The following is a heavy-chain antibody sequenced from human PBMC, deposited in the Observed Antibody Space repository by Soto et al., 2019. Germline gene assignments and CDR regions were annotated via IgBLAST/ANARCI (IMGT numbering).Heavy chain of an antibody. CDR3: TRIRSSTSSIYYYYMDV. CDR1: GFSVSDNF. CDR2: IRSKRYGGTT. D-gene: IGHD6-6*01. V-gene: IGHV3-49*03. J-gene: IGHJ6*03. Sequence: SLRLSCSSSGFSVSDNFINWFRQAPGKGLEWVGFIRSKRYGGTTDFAASVKDRFSISRDDSKGIAYLQMNSLKSDDTAVYYCTRIRSSTSSIYYYYMDVWGTGTTVTVSS.